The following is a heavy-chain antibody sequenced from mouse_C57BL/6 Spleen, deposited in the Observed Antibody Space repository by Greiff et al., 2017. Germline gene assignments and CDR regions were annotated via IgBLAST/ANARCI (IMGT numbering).Heavy chain of an antibody. D-gene: IGHD1-1*01. CDR1: GYTFTSYW. CDR2: IDPSDSET. J-gene: IGHJ4*01. CDR3: ARTGGSSYLDY. V-gene: IGHV1-52*01. Sequence: QVQLKQPGAELVRPGSSVKLSCKASGYTFTSYWMHWVKQRPIQGLEWIGNIDPSDSETHYDQKFKDKATLTVDKSSSTAYMQLSSLTSEDSAVYYCARTGGSSYLDYWGQGTSVTVSS.